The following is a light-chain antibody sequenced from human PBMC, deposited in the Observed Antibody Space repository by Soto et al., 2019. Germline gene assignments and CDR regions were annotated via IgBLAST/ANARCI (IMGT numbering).Light chain of an antibody. CDR2: GAS. J-gene: IGKJ5*01. Sequence: ESVLTQSPGILSLSPGERASLSCRASQSVSSSYFAWYQQKPGQAPRLLIFGASKRATGIPDRFSGSGPGRDFTLTISGLEPEDFAVYSCQQYGSSPLISFGQGTRLEIK. CDR3: QQYGSSPLIS. CDR1: QSVSSSY. V-gene: IGKV3-20*01.